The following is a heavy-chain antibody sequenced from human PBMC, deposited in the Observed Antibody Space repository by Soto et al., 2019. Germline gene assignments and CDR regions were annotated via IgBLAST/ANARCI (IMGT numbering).Heavy chain of an antibody. CDR3: ARECMPTLPAEPDN. J-gene: IGHJ4*02. CDR1: GVTFRSYS. V-gene: IGHV3-48*02. Sequence: GGSLGLSCAASGVTFRSYSMNWVRQAPGKGLEWVSYISSSSSTIYYADSVKGRFTISRDNAKSSLYLQMNSLRDEDTAVYYCARECMPTLPAEPDNWGQGTLVTVSS. CDR2: ISSSSSTI. D-gene: IGHD2-2*01.